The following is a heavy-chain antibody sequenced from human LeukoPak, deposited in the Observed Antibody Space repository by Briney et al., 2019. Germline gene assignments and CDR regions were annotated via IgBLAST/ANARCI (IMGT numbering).Heavy chain of an antibody. CDR2: ISGSGGST. CDR3: AKVVRHPDPAAFFDY. Sequence: GGSLRLSCAASGFTFSSYAMSWVRQAPGKGLEWVSAISGSGGSTYYADSVKGRFTISRDNSKSTLYLQMNSLRADDTAVYYCAKVVRHPDPAAFFDYWRQGTLVTVSS. V-gene: IGHV3-23*01. CDR1: GFTFSSYA. D-gene: IGHD1-14*01. J-gene: IGHJ4*02.